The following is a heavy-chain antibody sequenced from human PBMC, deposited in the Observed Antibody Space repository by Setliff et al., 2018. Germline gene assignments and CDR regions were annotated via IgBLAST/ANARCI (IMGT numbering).Heavy chain of an antibody. D-gene: IGHD2-15*01. CDR3: AKDSRYCSGGSCSEPDAFDI. J-gene: IGHJ3*02. CDR1: GFTFSSCG. V-gene: IGHV3-33*06. CDR2: IWYDGSNK. Sequence: GGSLRLSCAASGFTFSSCGMHWVRQAPGKGLEWVAVIWYDGSNKYYAGSVRGRFTISRDNSKNTLFLQMNSMRAEDTAVYYCAKDSRYCSGGSCSEPDAFDIWGQGTMVTVSS.